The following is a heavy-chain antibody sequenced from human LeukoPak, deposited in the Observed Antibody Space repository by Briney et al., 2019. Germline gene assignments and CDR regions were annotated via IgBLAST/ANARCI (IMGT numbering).Heavy chain of an antibody. CDR3: ARGRMGGRYDSSGRPFDY. Sequence: GASVKVSCKASGGTFSSYAISWVRQAPGQWLEWMGRIIPILGIANYAQKFQGRVTITADKSTSTAYMELSSLRSEDTAVYYCARGRMGGRYDSSGRPFDYWGQGTLVTVSS. CDR1: GGTFSSYA. CDR2: IIPILGIA. V-gene: IGHV1-69*04. D-gene: IGHD3-22*01. J-gene: IGHJ4*02.